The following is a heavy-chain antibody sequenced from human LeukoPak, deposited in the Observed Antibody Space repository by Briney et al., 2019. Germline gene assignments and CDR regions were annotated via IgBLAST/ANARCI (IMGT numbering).Heavy chain of an antibody. CDR2: IGYRGGSI. D-gene: IGHD3-10*01. Sequence: PGGSLRLSCAASGFTFSNYAMSWVRQAPGKGLEWVSIIGYRGGSIYYAYSVQGRFTISRDNSKNTLYLQMNSLRAEDTAVYYCARDITMVRGVIPDYWGQGTLVTVSS. J-gene: IGHJ4*02. V-gene: IGHV3-23*01. CDR3: ARDITMVRGVIPDY. CDR1: GFTFSNYA.